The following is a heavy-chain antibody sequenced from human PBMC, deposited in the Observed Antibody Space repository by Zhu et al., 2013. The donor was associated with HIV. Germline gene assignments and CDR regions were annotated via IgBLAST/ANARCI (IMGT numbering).Heavy chain of an antibody. V-gene: IGHV1-8*03. Sequence: QVQLVQSGPEVKKPGASVKVSCKASGYTFTNYGINWVRQATGHGLEWMGWVNPTTGNAGYAQKFQGRVTITRNTSTSTVYMELSSLRSDDTAVYYCARATASYYYGSGSSGVHNWFDPWGQGTLVTVSS. J-gene: IGHJ5*02. D-gene: IGHD3-10*01. CDR2: VNPTTGNA. CDR3: ARATASYYYGSGSSGVHNWFDP. CDR1: GYTFTNYG.